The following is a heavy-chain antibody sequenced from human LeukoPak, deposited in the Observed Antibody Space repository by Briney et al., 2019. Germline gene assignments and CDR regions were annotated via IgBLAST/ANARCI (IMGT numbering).Heavy chain of an antibody. CDR2: ISYDGSNK. CDR3: ASLGCSSTNCYNY. J-gene: IGHJ4*02. Sequence: GGSLRLSCAASGFTFSSYAMHWVRQAPGKGLEWVAVISYDGSNKYYADSVKGRFTISRDNSKNTLYLQMNSLRAEDTAVYYCASLGCSSTNCYNYWGQGTLVTVSS. V-gene: IGHV3-30-3*01. D-gene: IGHD2-2*02. CDR1: GFTFSSYA.